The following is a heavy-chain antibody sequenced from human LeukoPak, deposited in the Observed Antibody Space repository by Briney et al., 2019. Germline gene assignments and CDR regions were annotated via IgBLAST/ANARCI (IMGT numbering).Heavy chain of an antibody. J-gene: IGHJ4*02. Sequence: QAGGSLRLSCAASGFTFSSYGMHWVRQAPGKGLEWVAVISYDGSNKYYADSVKGRFNISRDNSKNTLYLQMNSLRAEDTAVYYCAKDPGYYDSTINYYFDYWGQGTLVTVSS. CDR3: AKDPGYYDSTINYYFDY. V-gene: IGHV3-30*18. CDR1: GFTFSSYG. CDR2: ISYDGSNK. D-gene: IGHD3-22*01.